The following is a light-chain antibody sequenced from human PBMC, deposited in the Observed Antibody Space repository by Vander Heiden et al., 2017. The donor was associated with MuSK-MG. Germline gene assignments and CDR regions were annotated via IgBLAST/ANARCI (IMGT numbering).Light chain of an antibody. J-gene: IGKJ5*01. CDR2: GAS. V-gene: IGKV3-15*01. CDR3: QHYNKWPPVT. Sequence: VFTQSPATLSVPPGESATLPCRASQSVSSNLAWYQQKAGQVPRLLIYGASTRAAGTPARFSGSGSGTEFTRTMSSLQSEDFAVYYCQHYNKWPPVTFGEGARLEI. CDR1: QSVSSN.